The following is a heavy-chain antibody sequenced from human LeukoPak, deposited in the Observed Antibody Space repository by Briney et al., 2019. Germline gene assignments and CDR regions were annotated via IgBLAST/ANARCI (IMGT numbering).Heavy chain of an antibody. V-gene: IGHV3-7*01. Sequence: GGSLRLSCAASGFMFTNFWMNWVRQAPGKGLEWVANIRQDGSDKYYVDSVKGRFTISRDNAKNSLYLQMNSLRAEDTAVYYCARLSTAVADNDNWGQGTLVTVSS. CDR3: ARLSTAVADNDN. CDR1: GFMFTNFW. D-gene: IGHD6-13*01. CDR2: IRQDGSDK. J-gene: IGHJ4*02.